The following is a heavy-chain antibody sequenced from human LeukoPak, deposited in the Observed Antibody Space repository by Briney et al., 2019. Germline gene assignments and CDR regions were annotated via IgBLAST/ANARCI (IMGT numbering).Heavy chain of an antibody. J-gene: IGHJ4*02. Sequence: ASVKVPCKASGYTFTSYDINWVRQPTGQGLEWMGWMNPNSGNTGYAQKFQGRVTMTRNTSISTAYMELSSLRSEDTAVYYCARGEYCSGGSCYSPFDYWGQGTLVTVSS. D-gene: IGHD2-15*01. CDR3: ARGEYCSGGSCYSPFDY. CDR1: GYTFTSYD. CDR2: MNPNSGNT. V-gene: IGHV1-8*01.